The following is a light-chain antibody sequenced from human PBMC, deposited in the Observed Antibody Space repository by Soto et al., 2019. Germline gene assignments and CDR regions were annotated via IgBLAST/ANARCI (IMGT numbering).Light chain of an antibody. CDR2: GAS. Sequence: EVVLTQSRGTLSLSPGERATLSCRASESVSSSFLTWYQQKPGQAPRLLIYGASSRATGIPDRFSGSGSGTDFTLTISRLEPEDFAVYYCQQYGSSGTFGQGTKVDIK. V-gene: IGKV3-20*01. J-gene: IGKJ1*01. CDR1: ESVSSSF. CDR3: QQYGSSGT.